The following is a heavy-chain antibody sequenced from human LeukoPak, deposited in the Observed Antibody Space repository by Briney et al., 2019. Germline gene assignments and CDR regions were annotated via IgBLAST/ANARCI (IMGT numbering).Heavy chain of an antibody. V-gene: IGHV3-7*04. J-gene: IGHJ4*02. D-gene: IGHD1-1*01. CDR2: INQDGSGK. Sequence: PGGSLRLSCAASGLTFTSYWMNWVRQAPEIGLEWVGNINQDGSGKYYADSVKGRFTISRDNAKNSLYLQMNSLRAEDTAVYYCARGIGTTGTTYLYYWGQGTLVTVSS. CDR1: GLTFTSYW. CDR3: ARGIGTTGTTYLYY.